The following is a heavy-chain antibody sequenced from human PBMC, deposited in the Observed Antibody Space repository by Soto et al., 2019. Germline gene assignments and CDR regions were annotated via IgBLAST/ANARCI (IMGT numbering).Heavy chain of an antibody. CDR2: IYYSGST. D-gene: IGHD1-26*01. V-gene: IGHV4-30-4*01. Sequence: SETLSLTCTVSGGSISSGDYYWSWIRQPPGKGLEWIGHIYYSGSTYYNPSLKSRVTISVDTSKNQFSLKLSSVTAADTAVYYCARAVRGSYYDYWGQGTLVTVSS. CDR3: ARAVRGSYYDY. J-gene: IGHJ4*02. CDR1: GGSISSGDYY.